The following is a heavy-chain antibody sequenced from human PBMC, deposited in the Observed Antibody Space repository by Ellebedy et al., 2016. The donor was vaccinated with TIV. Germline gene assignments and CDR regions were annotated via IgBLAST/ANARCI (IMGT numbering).Heavy chain of an antibody. V-gene: IGHV4-34*01. CDR2: INHSGST. CDR1: GGSFSGYY. Sequence: SETLSLTXAVYGGSFSGYYWSWIRQPPGKGLEWIGEINHSGSTNYNPSLKSRVTISVDTSKNQFSLKLSSVTAADTAVYYCARAGYYGSGSHTLGYYYYGMDVWGQGTTVTVSS. CDR3: ARAGYYGSGSHTLGYYYYGMDV. J-gene: IGHJ6*02. D-gene: IGHD3-10*01.